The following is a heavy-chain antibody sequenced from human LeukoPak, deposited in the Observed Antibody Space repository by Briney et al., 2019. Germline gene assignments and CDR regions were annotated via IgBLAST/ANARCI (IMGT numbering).Heavy chain of an antibody. CDR2: IYYSGST. CDR1: GGSISSYY. Sequence: SETLSLTCTVSGGSISSYYWSWIRQPPGKGLEWIGYIYYSGSTNYNPSLKSRVTISVDTSKNQFSLKLSSVTAADTAVYYCARQEVSSSWYVGAFDIWGQGTTVTVSS. CDR3: ARQEVSSSWYVGAFDI. D-gene: IGHD6-13*01. V-gene: IGHV4-59*08. J-gene: IGHJ3*02.